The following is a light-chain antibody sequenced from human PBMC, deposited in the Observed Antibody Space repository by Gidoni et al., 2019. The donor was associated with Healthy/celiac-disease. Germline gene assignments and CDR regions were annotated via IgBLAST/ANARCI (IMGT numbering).Light chain of an antibody. V-gene: IGKV1-5*01. Sequence: DIQMTQSPSTLSASVGDRVTITCRASQSISSWLAWYQQKPGKAPKLLIYDASSLESGVPSRFSGSGSGTEFTLTISSLQPDDFATYYCQQYNSYLFTFGPXTKVDIK. CDR3: QQYNSYLFT. J-gene: IGKJ3*01. CDR1: QSISSW. CDR2: DAS.